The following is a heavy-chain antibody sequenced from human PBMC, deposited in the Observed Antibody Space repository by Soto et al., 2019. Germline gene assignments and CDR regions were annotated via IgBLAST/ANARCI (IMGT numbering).Heavy chain of an antibody. Sequence: QVQLVESGGGVVQPGRSLRLSCAASGFTFSSYGMHWVRQAPGKGLEWVAVISYDGSNKYYADSVKGRFTISRDNSKNTLYLQMNSLRAEDTAVYYCAKEGGRRIAAIIDYWGQGTLVTVSS. J-gene: IGHJ4*02. CDR1: GFTFSSYG. D-gene: IGHD6-6*01. CDR3: AKEGGRRIAAIIDY. CDR2: ISYDGSNK. V-gene: IGHV3-30*18.